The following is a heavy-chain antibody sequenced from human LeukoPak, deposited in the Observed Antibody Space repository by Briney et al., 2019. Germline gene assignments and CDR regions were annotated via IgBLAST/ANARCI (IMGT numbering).Heavy chain of an antibody. CDR3: ARDMDSGPDFFDY. CDR1: GYTFTDYY. J-gene: IGHJ4*02. D-gene: IGHD1-26*01. V-gene: IGHV1-2*02. Sequence: ASVKVSCKASGYTFTDYYMHWVRQAPGQGLEWMGWINPHSGDTDHAQKFQGRVTMTRDTSISTAYMELSRLRSDDTAAYYCARDMDSGPDFFDYWGLGTLVTVSS. CDR2: INPHSGDT.